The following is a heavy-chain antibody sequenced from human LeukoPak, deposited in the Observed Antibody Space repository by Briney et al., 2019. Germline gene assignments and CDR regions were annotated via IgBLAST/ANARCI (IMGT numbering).Heavy chain of an antibody. J-gene: IGHJ4*02. Sequence: PGGSLRLSSAASGFTFSSYSMNWVRRAPGKVLEWVSSISSSSSYINYADSVKGRFTISRDNAKNSLYLQMNSLRAEDTAVYYCAGGFWSGYYGNYWGQGTLVTVSS. V-gene: IGHV3-21*01. D-gene: IGHD3-3*01. CDR2: ISSSSSYI. CDR3: AGGFWSGYYGNY. CDR1: GFTFSSYS.